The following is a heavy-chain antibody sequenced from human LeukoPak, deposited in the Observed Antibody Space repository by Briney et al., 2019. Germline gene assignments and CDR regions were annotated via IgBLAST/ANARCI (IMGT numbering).Heavy chain of an antibody. V-gene: IGHV3-48*03. CDR3: ARDYGSNPGY. CDR1: GFTFSSFD. Sequence: GGSLRLSCAASGFTFSSFDMNWVRQAPGKGLEWVSYISSSGRSVYYADSVKGRLTISRDNAKNSLYLQMNSLRAEDTAVYYCARDYGSNPGYWGQGTLVTVSS. D-gene: IGHD4-23*01. J-gene: IGHJ4*02. CDR2: ISSSGRSV.